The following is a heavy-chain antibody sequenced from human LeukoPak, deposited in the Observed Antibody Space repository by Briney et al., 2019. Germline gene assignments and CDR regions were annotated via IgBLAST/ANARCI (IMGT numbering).Heavy chain of an antibody. CDR3: AASAICSGGSCYNHINY. J-gene: IGHJ4*02. D-gene: IGHD2-15*01. CDR2: ISGSGGST. Sequence: GGSLRLSCVASGFTFSRYWMSWVRQAPGQGLEWVSAISGSGGSTYYADSVKGRFTISRDNSKNTLYLQMNSLRAEDTAVYYCAASAICSGGSCYNHINYWGQGTLVIVSS. V-gene: IGHV3-23*01. CDR1: GFTFSRYW.